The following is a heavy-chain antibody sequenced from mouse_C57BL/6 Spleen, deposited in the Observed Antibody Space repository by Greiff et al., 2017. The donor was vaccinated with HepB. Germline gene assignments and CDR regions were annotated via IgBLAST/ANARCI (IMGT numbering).Heavy chain of an antibody. J-gene: IGHJ4*01. CDR3: ARPERDYYGSSYVTYAMDY. CDR2: ISGGGGNT. Sequence: EVKVVESGGGLVKPGGSLKLSCAASGFTFSSYTMSWVRQTPEKRLEWVATISGGGGNTYYPDSVKGRFTISRDNAKNTLYLQMSSLRSEDTALYYCARPERDYYGSSYVTYAMDYWGQGTSVTVSS. V-gene: IGHV5-9*01. CDR1: GFTFSSYT. D-gene: IGHD1-1*01.